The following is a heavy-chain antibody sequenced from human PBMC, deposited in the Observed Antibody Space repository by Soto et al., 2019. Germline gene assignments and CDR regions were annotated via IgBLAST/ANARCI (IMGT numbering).Heavy chain of an antibody. CDR2: TYYRSKWYN. J-gene: IGHJ3*02. CDR3: AMIAVAGTEPHDI. D-gene: IGHD6-19*01. Sequence: SQTLSLTCVISGDSVSSNSAAWNWIRQSPSRGLEWLGRTYYRSKWYNDYAVSVKSRITINPDTSKNQFSLQLNSVTPEDTAVYYCAMIAVAGTEPHDIWGQGTMVTVSS. CDR1: GDSVSSNSAA. V-gene: IGHV6-1*01.